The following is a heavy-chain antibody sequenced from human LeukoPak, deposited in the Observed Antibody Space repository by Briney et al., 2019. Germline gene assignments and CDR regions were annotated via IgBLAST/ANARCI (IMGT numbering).Heavy chain of an antibody. D-gene: IGHD3-10*01. J-gene: IGHJ4*02. CDR3: ARGSGQWGFDS. Sequence: SETLSLTCAVYGGSFSGYYWSWIRQPPGKGLEWIGEINHSGSTNYNPSLKSRVTISVDTSKNQFSLKLSSVTAADTAVYYCARGSGQWGFDSWGQGTLVTVSS. CDR1: GGSFSGYY. CDR2: INHSGST. V-gene: IGHV4-34*01.